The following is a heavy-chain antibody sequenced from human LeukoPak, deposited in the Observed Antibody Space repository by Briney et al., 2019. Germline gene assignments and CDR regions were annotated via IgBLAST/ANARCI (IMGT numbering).Heavy chain of an antibody. CDR1: GFTFSSYA. CDR3: AKPHSSGYYWGPFDY. J-gene: IGHJ4*02. D-gene: IGHD3-22*01. Sequence: GGSLRLSCAASGFTFSSYAMSWVRQAPGKGLEWVSAISGSGGSTYYADSVKGRFTISRDSSKNTLYLQMNSLRAEDTAVYYCAKPHSSGYYWGPFDYWGQGTLVTVSS. CDR2: ISGSGGST. V-gene: IGHV3-23*01.